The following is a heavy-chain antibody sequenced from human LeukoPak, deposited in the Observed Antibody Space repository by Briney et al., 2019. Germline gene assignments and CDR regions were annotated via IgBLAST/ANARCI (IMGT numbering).Heavy chain of an antibody. CDR3: AKGSIPLNFDY. V-gene: IGHV3-9*01. CDR1: GFTFDDYA. CDR2: ISWNSGSI. Sequence: RSGGSLRLSCAASGFTFDDYAVHWVRQAPGKGLEWVSSISWNSGSIVYADSVKGRFTISRDNAKNSLYLQMNSLRAEDTALYYCAKGSIPLNFDYWGQGTLVTVSS. J-gene: IGHJ4*02.